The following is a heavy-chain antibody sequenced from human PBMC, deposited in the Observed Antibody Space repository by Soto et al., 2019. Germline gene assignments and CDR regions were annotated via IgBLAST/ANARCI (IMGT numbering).Heavy chain of an antibody. D-gene: IGHD3-16*01. CDR1: GGSFSGYY. J-gene: IGHJ4*02. CDR3: ARGLGGYFDY. V-gene: IGHV4-34*01. CDR2: INHSGST. Sequence: QVQLQQWGAGLLKPSETLSLTCAVYGGSFSGYYWSWIRQPPGKGLEWIGEINHSGSTNYNPSLKSRVTISVDTSKNQFSLKLSSVTAADTAVYYCARGLGGYFDYWGQRTLVTVSS.